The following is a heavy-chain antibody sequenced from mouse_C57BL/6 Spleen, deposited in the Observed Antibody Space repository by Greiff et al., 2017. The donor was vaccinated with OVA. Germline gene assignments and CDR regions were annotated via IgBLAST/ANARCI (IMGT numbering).Heavy chain of an antibody. V-gene: IGHV14-2*01. D-gene: IGHD1-1*01. J-gene: IGHJ3*01. Sequence: DVKLVESGAELVKPGASVKLSCTASGFNIKDYYMHWVKQRTEQGLEWIGRIDPEDGETKYAPKFQGKATITADTSSNTAYLQLSSLTSEDTAVYYCARWDYGSSSFAYWGQGTLVTVSA. CDR1: GFNIKDYY. CDR2: IDPEDGET. CDR3: ARWDYGSSSFAY.